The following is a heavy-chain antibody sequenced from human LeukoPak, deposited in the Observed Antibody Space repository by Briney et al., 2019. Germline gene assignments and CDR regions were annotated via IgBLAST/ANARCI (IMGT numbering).Heavy chain of an antibody. CDR2: ISGSGGST. J-gene: IGHJ4*02. Sequence: GGSLRLSCAASGFTFSSYAMSWVRQAPGKGLEWVSAISGSGGSTYYADSVKGRFTISRDNSKNTLYLQMNSLRAEDTAVYYCAKGDYYDSSGDYYISPFDYWGQGTLVTVSS. D-gene: IGHD3-22*01. CDR3: AKGDYYDSSGDYYISPFDY. V-gene: IGHV3-23*01. CDR1: GFTFSSYA.